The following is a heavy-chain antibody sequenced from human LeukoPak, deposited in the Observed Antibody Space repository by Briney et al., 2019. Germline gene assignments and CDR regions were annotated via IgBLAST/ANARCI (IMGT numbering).Heavy chain of an antibody. J-gene: IGHJ3*02. CDR1: GFTFSSYW. D-gene: IGHD4-23*01. CDR2: INSDGSST. Sequence: GGSLRLSCAASGFTFSSYWMHWVRQAPGKWLVWVSRINSDGSSTSYADSVKGRFTISRDNAKNTLYLQMNSLRAEDTAVYYCARGGNSGAFDIWGQGTMVTVSS. V-gene: IGHV3-74*01. CDR3: ARGGNSGAFDI.